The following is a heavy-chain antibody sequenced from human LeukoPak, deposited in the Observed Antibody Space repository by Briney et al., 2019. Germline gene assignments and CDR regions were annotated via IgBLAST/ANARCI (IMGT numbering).Heavy chain of an antibody. Sequence: PGGSLRLSCAASGFTFSSYWMYWVRQAPGKGLVWVSRINSDARNTNYADSVQGRFTISRDNAKNTLYLQMNSLRVEDMAVYYCASGIGVGDSFDIWGQGTMVTVS. D-gene: IGHD3-3*01. V-gene: IGHV3-74*01. CDR2: INSDARNT. CDR3: ASGIGVGDSFDI. CDR1: GFTFSSYW. J-gene: IGHJ3*02.